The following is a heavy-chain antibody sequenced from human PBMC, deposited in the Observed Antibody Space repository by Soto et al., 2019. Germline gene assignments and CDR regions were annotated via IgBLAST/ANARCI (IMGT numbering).Heavy chain of an antibody. Sequence: SETLSLTCAVSGGSISSGGYSWSWLRQPPGKGLEWIGYIFHSGSTYYNPSLKSRVTISVDGSKNHFSLELSSVTAADTAVYYCARGAMVRGVMVRYFDYWGQGTLVTVSS. V-gene: IGHV4-30-2*01. CDR2: IFHSGST. CDR3: ARGAMVRGVMVRYFDY. D-gene: IGHD3-10*01. J-gene: IGHJ4*02. CDR1: GGSISSGGYS.